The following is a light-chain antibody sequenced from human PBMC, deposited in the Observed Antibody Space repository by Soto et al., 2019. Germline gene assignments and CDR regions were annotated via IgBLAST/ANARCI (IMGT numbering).Light chain of an antibody. Sequence: DIVLTQSPGTMFLSPGERASLSCRASQSVSIYLAWYQQKPGQAPRLLIYDASNRATGIPARFSGSGSGTDFTLTISSLDPEDFAAYYCQQRSNWPLTFGGGTKVDIK. CDR1: QSVSIY. CDR2: DAS. CDR3: QQRSNWPLT. J-gene: IGKJ4*01. V-gene: IGKV3-11*01.